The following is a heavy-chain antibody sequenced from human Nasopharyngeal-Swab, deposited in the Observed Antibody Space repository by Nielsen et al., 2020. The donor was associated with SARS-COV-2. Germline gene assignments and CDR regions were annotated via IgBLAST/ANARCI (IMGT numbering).Heavy chain of an antibody. CDR2: ITPSGGAT. V-gene: IGHV1-46*01. Sequence: ASVKVSCRASGFTFSHYFMHWVRQAPGQGLEWMGVITPSGGATNHARKFRGRVTMTRDPSTSTVYLDLSSLKSEDTAVYFCASEPGGMAAPGKHFDPWGQGTLVTVSS. CDR1: GFTFSHYF. D-gene: IGHD6-13*01. CDR3: ASEPGGMAAPGKHFDP. J-gene: IGHJ5*02.